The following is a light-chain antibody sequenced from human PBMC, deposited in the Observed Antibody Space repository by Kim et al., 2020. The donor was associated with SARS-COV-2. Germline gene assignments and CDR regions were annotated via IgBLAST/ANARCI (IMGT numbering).Light chain of an antibody. CDR2: DAA. CDR3: QQYDAPPFT. V-gene: IGKV1-33*01. Sequence: ASVGDKVTITCQASEDVSDYFNWYHQKPGEAPKVLIRDAANLESGVPSRFSRGGYGTEFSLTVSSLQPKDMGTYYCQQYDAPPFTFGQGTRLGIK. J-gene: IGKJ5*01. CDR1: EDVSDY.